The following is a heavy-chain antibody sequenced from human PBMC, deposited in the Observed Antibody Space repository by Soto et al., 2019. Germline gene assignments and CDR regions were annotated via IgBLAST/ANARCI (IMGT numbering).Heavy chain of an antibody. CDR2: IIPILGIA. CDR3: ARDYESYDSSMGREYYYGMDV. V-gene: IGHV1-69*08. D-gene: IGHD3-22*01. CDR1: GGTFSSYT. Sequence: QVQLVQSGAEVKKPGSSVKVSCKASGGTFSSYTISWVRQAPGQGLEWMGRIIPILGIANYAQKFQGRVTITADKSTSKAYMELSSLRSEDTAVYYCARDYESYDSSMGREYYYGMDVWGQGTTVTVSS. J-gene: IGHJ6*02.